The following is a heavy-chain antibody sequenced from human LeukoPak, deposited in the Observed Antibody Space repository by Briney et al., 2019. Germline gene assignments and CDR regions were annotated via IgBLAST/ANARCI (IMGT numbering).Heavy chain of an antibody. J-gene: IGHJ4*02. CDR3: QLASIDY. CDR1: GYTFTGYY. CDR2: INPNSGGT. D-gene: IGHD6-6*01. Sequence: ASVKVSCKASGYTFTGYYMHWVRQAPGQGLEWMGWINPNSGGTNYAPKFQGRVTMTRDMSISTAYMELSRLRSDDTAVYYCQLASIDYWGQGTLVTVSS. V-gene: IGHV1-2*02.